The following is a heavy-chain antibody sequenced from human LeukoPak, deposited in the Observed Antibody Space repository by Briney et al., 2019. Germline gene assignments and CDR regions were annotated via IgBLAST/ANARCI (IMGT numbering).Heavy chain of an antibody. J-gene: IGHJ4*02. CDR1: GFTFSSFA. CDR2: ITGSGYTT. V-gene: IGHV3-23*01. Sequence: SGGSLRLSCAASGFTFSSFAMSWVRQAPGKGLEWVSGITGSGYTTYYADSVKGRFTVSRDNSKNTLYLQMNSLRAEDTAVYYCAKGSTNARPYYFDYWGQGSLVTVSS. D-gene: IGHD2-8*01. CDR3: AKGSTNARPYYFDY.